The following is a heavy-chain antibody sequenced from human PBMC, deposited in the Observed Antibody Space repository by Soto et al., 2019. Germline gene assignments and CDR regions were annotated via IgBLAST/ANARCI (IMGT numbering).Heavy chain of an antibody. CDR3: AKDRGERITMIVEGGGDAFDI. CDR2: ISYDGSNK. Sequence: GGSLRLSCAASGFTFSSYGMHWVRQAPGKGLEWVAVISYDGSNKYYADSVKGRFTISRDNSKNTLYLQMNSLRAEDTAVYYCAKDRGERITMIVEGGGDAFDIWGQGTMVTVSS. D-gene: IGHD3-22*01. CDR1: GFTFSSYG. J-gene: IGHJ3*02. V-gene: IGHV3-30*18.